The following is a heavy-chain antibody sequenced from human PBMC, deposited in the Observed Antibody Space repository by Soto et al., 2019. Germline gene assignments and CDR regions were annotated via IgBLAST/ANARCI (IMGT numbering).Heavy chain of an antibody. Sequence: SVKVSCKASGGTFSSYAISWVRQAPGQGLEWMGGIIPIFGTANYAQKFQGRVTITADKSTSTAYMELSSLRSEDTAVYYCARSNRPYYYDSSGIGELAWGQGTLVTVSS. V-gene: IGHV1-69*06. CDR3: ARSNRPYYYDSSGIGELA. CDR2: IIPIFGTA. J-gene: IGHJ4*02. CDR1: GGTFSSYA. D-gene: IGHD3-22*01.